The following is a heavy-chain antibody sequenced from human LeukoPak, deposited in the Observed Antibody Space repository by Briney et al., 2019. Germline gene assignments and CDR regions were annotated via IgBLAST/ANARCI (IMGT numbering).Heavy chain of an antibody. D-gene: IGHD3-10*01. Sequence: PSETLSLTCAVYGGSFSGYYWSWIRQPPGKGLEWIGEINHSGSTNYNPSLKSRVTISVDTSKNQFSLKLSSVTAADTAVYYCARRSPKSSALPKIFDYWGQGTLVTVSS. V-gene: IGHV4-34*01. CDR2: INHSGST. CDR1: GGSFSGYY. CDR3: ARRSPKSSALPKIFDY. J-gene: IGHJ4*02.